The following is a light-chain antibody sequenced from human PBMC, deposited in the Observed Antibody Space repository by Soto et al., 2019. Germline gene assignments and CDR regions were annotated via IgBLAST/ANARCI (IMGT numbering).Light chain of an antibody. J-gene: IGKJ4*01. Sequence: DIVMTQSPDSLAVSLGERATINCKSSQSVLYSSNNKNYLTWYQQKPGQPPKLLIYWASTRESGVPDRFSGSGSGTDFTLTISSLQDEDVAVYYCQQYYSPPITFGGGTKVEIK. CDR2: WAS. CDR1: QSVLYSSNNKNY. V-gene: IGKV4-1*01. CDR3: QQYYSPPIT.